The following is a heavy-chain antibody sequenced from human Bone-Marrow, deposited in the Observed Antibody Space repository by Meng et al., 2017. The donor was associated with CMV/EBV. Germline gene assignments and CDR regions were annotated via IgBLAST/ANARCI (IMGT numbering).Heavy chain of an antibody. V-gene: IGHV3-53*01. J-gene: IGHJ4*02. Sequence: GESLKISCAASGFTVSRNYMSWVRQAPGKGLEWVSVIYSVGSTNYADSVKGRFTISRDNSKKTLYLQMNSLRAEDTAVYCCTTDVIGYSYGYLPPPDYWGQGTLVTVSS. CDR1: GFTVSRNY. CDR3: TTDVIGYSYGYLPPPDY. CDR2: IYSVGST. D-gene: IGHD5-18*01.